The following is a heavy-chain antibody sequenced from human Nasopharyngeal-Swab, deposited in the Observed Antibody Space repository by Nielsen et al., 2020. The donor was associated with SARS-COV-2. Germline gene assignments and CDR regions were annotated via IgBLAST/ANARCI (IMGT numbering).Heavy chain of an antibody. D-gene: IGHD3-10*01. V-gene: IGHV3-64D*06. CDR3: VKDRGDYYYYYYMDV. CDR2: ISSNGGST. Sequence: GESLKISCSASGFTFSSYAMHWVRQAPGKGLEYVSAISSNGGSTYYADSVKGRFTISRDNSKNTLYLQMSSPRAEDTAVYYCVKDRGDYYYYYYMDVWGKGTTVTVSS. J-gene: IGHJ6*03. CDR1: GFTFSSYA.